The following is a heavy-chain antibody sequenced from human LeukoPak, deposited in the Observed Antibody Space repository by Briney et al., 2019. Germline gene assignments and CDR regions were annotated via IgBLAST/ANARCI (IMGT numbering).Heavy chain of an antibody. CDR1: GYTLTELS. CDR2: FDPEDGET. V-gene: IGHV1-24*01. J-gene: IGHJ4*02. D-gene: IGHD3-22*01. Sequence: ASVKVSCKVSGYTLTELSMHWVRQAPGKRLEWMGGFDPEDGETIYAQKFQGGVTMTEDTSTDTAYMELSSLRSEDTAVYYCATPGRLYDSSGYLDYWGQGTLVTVSS. CDR3: ATPGRLYDSSGYLDY.